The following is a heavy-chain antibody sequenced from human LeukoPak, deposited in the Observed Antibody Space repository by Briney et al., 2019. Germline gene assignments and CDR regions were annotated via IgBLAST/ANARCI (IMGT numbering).Heavy chain of an antibody. J-gene: IGHJ6*03. CDR1: GFTFDDYT. V-gene: IGHV3-43*01. D-gene: IGHD5-24*01. Sequence: GGSLRLSCAASGFTFDDYTMHWVRQAPGKGLEWVSLFSWDGGSTHYADSVKGRFTISRDNSKNSLYLQMNSLRTEDTALYYCAKAAASTSSQGNYYYMDVWGKGTTVTVSS. CDR2: FSWDGGST. CDR3: AKAAASTSSQGNYYYMDV.